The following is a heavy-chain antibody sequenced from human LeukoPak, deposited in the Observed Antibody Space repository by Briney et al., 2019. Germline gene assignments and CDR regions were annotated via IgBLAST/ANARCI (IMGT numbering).Heavy chain of an antibody. CDR2: ISSTGGTI. CDR1: GFTFSGYA. J-gene: IGHJ4*02. Sequence: GASLRLSCAASGFTFSGYAMNWVRQAPGKGLEWLSHISSTGGTIYYADSVKGRLTVSRDNAKNSLYLQMNSLRAEDTAVYYCAKSDPYGDSLIEIWGQGALVTVSS. V-gene: IGHV3-48*03. CDR3: AKSDPYGDSLIEI. D-gene: IGHD4-17*01.